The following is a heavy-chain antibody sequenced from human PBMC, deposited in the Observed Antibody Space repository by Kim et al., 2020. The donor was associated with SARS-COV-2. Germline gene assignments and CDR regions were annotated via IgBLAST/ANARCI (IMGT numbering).Heavy chain of an antibody. CDR3: ARAQREYGSGSYSDY. D-gene: IGHD3-10*01. V-gene: IGHV3-21*01. Sequence: GSVKGRFSISRDNAKSSLYLQMSSLRHEDTAVYYCARAQREYGSGSYSDYWGQGTLVTVSS. J-gene: IGHJ4*02.